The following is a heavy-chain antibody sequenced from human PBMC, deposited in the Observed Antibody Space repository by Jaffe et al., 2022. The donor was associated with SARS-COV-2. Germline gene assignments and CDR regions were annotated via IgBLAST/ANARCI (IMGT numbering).Heavy chain of an antibody. Sequence: QLQLQESGPGLVKPSETLSLTCTVSGGSISSSSYYWGWIRQPPGKGLEWIGSIYYSGGTYNNPSLKSRVTISVDTSKNQFSLKLNSVTAADTAVYYCARLVVAYWYFDLWGRGTLVTVSS. V-gene: IGHV4-39*01. CDR1: GGSISSSSYY. D-gene: IGHD2-15*01. CDR3: ARLVVAYWYFDL. CDR2: IYYSGGT. J-gene: IGHJ2*01.